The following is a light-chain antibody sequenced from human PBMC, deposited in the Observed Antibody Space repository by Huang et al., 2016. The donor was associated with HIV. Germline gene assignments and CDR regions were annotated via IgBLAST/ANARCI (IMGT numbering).Light chain of an antibody. CDR1: QSVGSNY. CDR3: QQFDTSNT. V-gene: IGKV3-20*01. J-gene: IGKJ2*01. Sequence: EIVLTQSPGTLSLSPGERATLSCRASQSVGSNYLAWYQQKPGQAPRRIIYATSSRATGIPDRFSGSGSGTDFTLTISRLEPEDFAVYYCQQFDTSNTFGQGTKLEIK. CDR2: ATS.